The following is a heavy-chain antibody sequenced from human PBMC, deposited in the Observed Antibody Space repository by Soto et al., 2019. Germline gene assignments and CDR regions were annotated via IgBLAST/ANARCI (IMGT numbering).Heavy chain of an antibody. J-gene: IGHJ4*02. Sequence: ASVKVSCKASGYSFSDYYVHWVRQAPGQGLEWMGWINPNRGGTNLAQKFQGRVTLTRDTSITTAYMEITRLRPGDTAIYYCARRESYGSVSYSLDSWGQGTPVTVS. V-gene: IGHV1-2*02. CDR3: ARRESYGSVSYSLDS. D-gene: IGHD3-10*01. CDR2: INPNRGGT. CDR1: GYSFSDYY.